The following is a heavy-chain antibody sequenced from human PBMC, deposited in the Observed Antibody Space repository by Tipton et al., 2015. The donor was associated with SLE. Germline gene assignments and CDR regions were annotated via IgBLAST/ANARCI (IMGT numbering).Heavy chain of an antibody. V-gene: IGHV3-33*01. Sequence: SLRLSCAASGFTSSSYGMHWVRQAPGKGLEWVAVIWFDGSNKYYADSVKGRFTISRDNSKNTLFLQMNSLRAADTAVYYCARLTPWGYDYWGPGMLVTVSS. J-gene: IGHJ4*02. D-gene: IGHD7-27*01. CDR3: ARLTPWGYDY. CDR2: IWFDGSNK. CDR1: GFTSSSYG.